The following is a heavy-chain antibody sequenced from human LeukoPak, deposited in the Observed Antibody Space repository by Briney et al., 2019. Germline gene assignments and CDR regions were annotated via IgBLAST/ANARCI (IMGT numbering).Heavy chain of an antibody. CDR3: AKYGNFDHYYDSSGSLDN. J-gene: IGHJ4*02. CDR2: ISGSGGDT. V-gene: IGHV3-23*01. Sequence: GGSLRLSCAASRFTFSSYAMSWVRQAPGKGLEWVSGISGSGGDTYSADSVKGRFTISRDNSKNTLYLQMNSLRAEDTAVYYCAKYGNFDHYYDSSGSLDNWGQGTLVTVSS. D-gene: IGHD3-22*01. CDR1: RFTFSSYA.